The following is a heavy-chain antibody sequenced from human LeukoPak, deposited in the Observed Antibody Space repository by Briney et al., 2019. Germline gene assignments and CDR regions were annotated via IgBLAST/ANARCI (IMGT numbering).Heavy chain of an antibody. J-gene: IGHJ4*02. Sequence: ASVKVSCKAWGYMFTGYAIGWVRQAPGQGLEWMGWVSAYNGHTNYEQKFQDRVIMTTDTPTSTGYMELRSQTSDDTAVYYCTRVDLAWDSSGYFRAANDYWGQGTLVIVSS. V-gene: IGHV1-18*01. D-gene: IGHD3-22*01. CDR3: TRVDLAWDSSGYFRAANDY. CDR2: VSAYNGHT. CDR1: GYMFTGYA.